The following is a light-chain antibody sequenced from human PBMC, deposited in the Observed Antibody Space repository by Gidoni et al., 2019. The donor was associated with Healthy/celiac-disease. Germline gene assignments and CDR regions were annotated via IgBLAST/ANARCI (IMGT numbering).Light chain of an antibody. V-gene: IGKV3-11*01. J-gene: IGKJ1*01. Sequence: VLTQPPATLSLSPGERDTLSCRASQLVSSYLAWYQQKPGQAPRLLIYEASNRATGIPARLRVSGAGKDFTLTISSLEREDFAVYYCQQRSNWPRTFGQGTKVEIK. CDR3: QQRSNWPRT. CDR2: EAS. CDR1: QLVSSY.